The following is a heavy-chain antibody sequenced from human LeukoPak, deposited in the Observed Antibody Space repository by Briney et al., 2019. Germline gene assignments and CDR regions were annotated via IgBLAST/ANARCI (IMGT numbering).Heavy chain of an antibody. CDR2: INQDGHEK. D-gene: IGHD6-19*01. Sequence: PGGSLRLSCAASGFAFSSFWMSWVRHVPGKGLEWVSNINQDGHEKNYVDSVKGRFTIFRDNAKNSLYLQMNSLRVEDTAVFYCTRGSGWYPDYWGQGTLVTVSS. J-gene: IGHJ4*02. CDR1: GFAFSSFW. CDR3: TRGSGWYPDY. V-gene: IGHV3-7*04.